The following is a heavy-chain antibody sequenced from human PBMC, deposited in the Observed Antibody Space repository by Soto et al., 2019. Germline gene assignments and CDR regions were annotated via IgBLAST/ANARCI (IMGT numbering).Heavy chain of an antibody. V-gene: IGHV4-31*03. D-gene: IGHD2-15*01. CDR2: IYYSGGT. Sequence: QGQLQESGPGLVKPSQTLSLTCTVSGGSASSVNDYWSWIRQHPGKGLEWIGYIYYSGGTYYNPSLESRVTISLDTSKKQFSLKLSSGTAADTAVYYCARGGGKFDYWGQGTRVTVSS. CDR1: GGSASSVNDY. J-gene: IGHJ4*02. CDR3: ARGGGKFDY.